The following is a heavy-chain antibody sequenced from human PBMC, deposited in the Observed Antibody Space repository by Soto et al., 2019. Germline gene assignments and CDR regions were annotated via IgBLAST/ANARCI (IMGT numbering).Heavy chain of an antibody. J-gene: IGHJ5*02. CDR1: GFSISTYS. CDR3: ARVGDCSCSSCGNWLDP. D-gene: IGHD2-15*01. V-gene: IGHV3-21*06. Sequence: GGSLRLSCTASGFSISTYSVNWVRQAPGKGLEWVSSISSTSTYLYYADSVKGRFIISRDNAKNSVYLQMDSLRGEDTAVYYCARVGDCSCSSCGNWLDPWGQGTLVTVSS. CDR2: ISSTSTYL.